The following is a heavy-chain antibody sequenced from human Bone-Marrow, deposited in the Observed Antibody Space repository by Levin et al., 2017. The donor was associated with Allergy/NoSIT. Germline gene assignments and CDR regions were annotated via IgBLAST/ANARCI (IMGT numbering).Heavy chain of an antibody. CDR3: AKVRGMLYDYYYHGMDV. CDR1: GFTFSSYG. J-gene: IGHJ6*02. Sequence: PGGSLRLSCAASGFTFSSYGMHWVRQAPGKGLEWVAVISYDGSNKYYADSVKGRFTISRDNSKNTLYLQMNSLRAEDTAVYYCAKVRGMLYDYYYHGMDVWGQGTTVTVSS. D-gene: IGHD2-8*01. CDR2: ISYDGSNK. V-gene: IGHV3-30*18.